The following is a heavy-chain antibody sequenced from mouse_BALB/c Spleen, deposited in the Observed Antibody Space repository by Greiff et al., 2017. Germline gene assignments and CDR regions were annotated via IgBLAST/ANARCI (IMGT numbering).Heavy chain of an antibody. CDR3: ARGSLLRNDY. J-gene: IGHJ2*01. CDR2: ISSGGST. D-gene: IGHD1-1*01. CDR1: GFTFSSYA. V-gene: IGHV5-6-5*01. Sequence: EVQVVESGGGLVKPGGSLKLSCAASGFTFSSYAMSWVRQTPEKRLEWVASISSGGSTYYPDSVKGRFTISRDNARNILYLQMSSLRSEDTAMYYCARGSLLRNDYWGQGTTLTVSS.